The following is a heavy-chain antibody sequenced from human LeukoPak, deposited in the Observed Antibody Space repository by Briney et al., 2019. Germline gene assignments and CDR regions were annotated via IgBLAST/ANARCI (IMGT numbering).Heavy chain of an antibody. Sequence: GGSLRLSCTASRFTFNTFVMSWVRQAPGKGLEWVSAIGGSGVTTFYANSVKGRFTISRDNSKNTLFLQMNSLRAEDTAVYYCAKPSYYYDSSGRRKRDYYYYYMDVWGKGTTVTVSS. J-gene: IGHJ6*03. CDR1: RFTFNTFV. D-gene: IGHD3-22*01. V-gene: IGHV3-23*01. CDR2: IGGSGVTT. CDR3: AKPSYYYDSSGRRKRDYYYYYMDV.